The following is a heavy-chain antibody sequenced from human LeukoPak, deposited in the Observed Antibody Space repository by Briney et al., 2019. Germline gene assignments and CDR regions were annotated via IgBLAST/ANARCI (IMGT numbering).Heavy chain of an antibody. V-gene: IGHV3-23*01. CDR1: GFTFSSYA. D-gene: IGHD6-6*01. J-gene: IGHJ1*01. CDR2: ISGSGGST. Sequence: QAGGSLRLSCAASGFTFSSYAMSWVRQAPGKGLEWVSAISGSGGSTYYADSVKGRFTISRDNSKNTLYLQMNSLRAEDTAVYYCAKDQWREQLVLVYFQHWGQGTLVTVSS. CDR3: AKDQWREQLVLVYFQH.